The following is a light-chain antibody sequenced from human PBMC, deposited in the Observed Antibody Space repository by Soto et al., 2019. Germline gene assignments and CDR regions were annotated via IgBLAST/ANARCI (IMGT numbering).Light chain of an antibody. Sequence: DIQMTQSPSTLSASVGARVTITCRASQSISTWLAWYQQKPGKAPKLLIYDASSLQSGVPSRFSGSGSGTEFTLTISSLQPDDFATYYCQQYNSYSLTFGQGTKVDIK. J-gene: IGKJ1*01. CDR1: QSISTW. CDR2: DAS. CDR3: QQYNSYSLT. V-gene: IGKV1-5*01.